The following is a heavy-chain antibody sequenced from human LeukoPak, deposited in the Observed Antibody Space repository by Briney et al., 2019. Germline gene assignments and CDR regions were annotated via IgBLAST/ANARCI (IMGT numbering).Heavy chain of an antibody. V-gene: IGHV3-13*01. Sequence: GGSLRLSCAASGFTFSSYDMHWVRQATGKGLEWVSAIGTAGDTYYPGSVKGRFTISRENAKNSLYLQMNSLRAGDTAVYYCARGRFGSVVVPLDYWGQGTLVTVSS. CDR1: GFTFSSYD. D-gene: IGHD3-22*01. CDR3: ARGRFGSVVVPLDY. CDR2: IGTAGDT. J-gene: IGHJ4*02.